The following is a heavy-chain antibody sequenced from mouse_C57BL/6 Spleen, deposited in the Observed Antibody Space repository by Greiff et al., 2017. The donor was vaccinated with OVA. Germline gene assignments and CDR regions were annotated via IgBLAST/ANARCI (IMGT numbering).Heavy chain of an antibody. Sequence: EVKVVESGGGLVKPGGSLKLSCAASGFTFSSYAMSWVRQTPEKRLEWVATISDGGSYTYYPDNVKGRFTISRDNAKNNLYLQMSHLKSEDTAMYYCARDRDYGSSLFAYWGQGTLVTVSA. CDR3: ARDRDYGSSLFAY. J-gene: IGHJ3*01. CDR2: ISDGGSYT. CDR1: GFTFSSYA. D-gene: IGHD1-1*01. V-gene: IGHV5-4*01.